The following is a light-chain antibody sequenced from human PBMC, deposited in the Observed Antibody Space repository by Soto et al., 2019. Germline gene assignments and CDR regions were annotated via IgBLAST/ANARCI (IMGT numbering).Light chain of an antibody. V-gene: IGKV3-20*01. CDR2: GAS. CDR3: QQYGRAPRFT. J-gene: IGKJ3*01. CDR1: QSVSSSY. Sequence: EIVLTQSPGTLSLSPGERATLSCRASQSVSSSYLAWYQQKPGQAPRHLIYGASSRATGIPDRFSGSGSGKDFTITISRLEPEDFAVYYCQQYGRAPRFTFGPGTKVDIK.